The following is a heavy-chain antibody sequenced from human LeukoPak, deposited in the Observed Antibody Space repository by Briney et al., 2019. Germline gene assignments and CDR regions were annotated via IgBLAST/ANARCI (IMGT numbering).Heavy chain of an antibody. CDR2: MNPNSGNT. J-gene: IGHJ4*02. D-gene: IGHD3-10*01. V-gene: IGHV1-8*01. CDR1: GYTFTSYD. CDR3: ARWTWFGELLDY. Sequence: ASVKVSCKASGYTFTSYDINWVRQATGQGLEWMGWMNPNSGNTGYAQKFQGRVTMTRNTSISTAYMELSSLRAEDTAVYYCARWTWFGELLDYWGQGTLVTVCS.